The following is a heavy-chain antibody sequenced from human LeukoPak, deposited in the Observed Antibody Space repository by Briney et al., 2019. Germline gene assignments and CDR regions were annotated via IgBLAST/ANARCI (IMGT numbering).Heavy chain of an antibody. CDR1: GFTFSSYA. V-gene: IGHV3-30-3*01. Sequence: GGSLRLSCAASGFTFSSYAMHWVRQAPGKGVEGVAVISYDGSNKYYADSVKGRFTISKDNSKNTLYLQMNSLRAEDTAVYYCARYILMDTAMVPPIPFDYWGQGTLVTVSS. D-gene: IGHD5-18*01. CDR2: ISYDGSNK. CDR3: ARYILMDTAMVPPIPFDY. J-gene: IGHJ4*02.